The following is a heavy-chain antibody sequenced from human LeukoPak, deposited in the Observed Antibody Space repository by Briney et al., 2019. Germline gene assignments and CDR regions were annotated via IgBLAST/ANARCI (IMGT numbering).Heavy chain of an antibody. CDR1: GGSISSGSYY. J-gene: IGHJ6*03. CDR2: IYTSGST. Sequence: PSETLSLNCTVSGGSISSGSYYWSWIRQPAGKGLEWIGRIYTSGSTNYNPSLKSRVTISVDTSKNQFSLKLSSVTAADTAVYYCARVPTIYYYMDVWGKGTTVIVSS. CDR3: ARVPTIYYYMDV. V-gene: IGHV4-61*02.